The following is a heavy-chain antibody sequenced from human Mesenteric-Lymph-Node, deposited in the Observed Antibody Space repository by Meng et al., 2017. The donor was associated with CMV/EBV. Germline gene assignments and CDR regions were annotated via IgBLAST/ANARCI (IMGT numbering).Heavy chain of an antibody. J-gene: IGHJ3*02. Sequence: ASVKVSCKASGYTFTGYYMHWVRQAPGQGREWMGWINPNSGGTNYAQRFQGRVTMTRDASISTAYMELSRLRSDDTAVYYCARSYGSGSFHDAFDIWGQGTMVTVSS. D-gene: IGHD3-10*01. CDR1: GYTFTGYY. CDR2: INPNSGGT. CDR3: ARSYGSGSFHDAFDI. V-gene: IGHV1-2*02.